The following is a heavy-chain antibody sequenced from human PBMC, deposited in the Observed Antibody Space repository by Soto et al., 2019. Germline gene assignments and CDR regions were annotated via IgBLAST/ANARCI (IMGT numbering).Heavy chain of an antibody. CDR2: IYYSGST. D-gene: IGHD3-3*01. V-gene: IGHV4-31*03. J-gene: IGHJ6*02. CDR3: ARGGPPASTIFGVVSGPHYYYGMDV. Sequence: PSETLSLTCTVSGGSISSGGYYWSWIRQHPGKGLEWIGYIYYSGSTYYNPSLKSRVTISVDTSKNQFSLKLSSVTAADTAVYYCARGGPPASTIFGVVSGPHYYYGMDVWGQGTTVTVSS. CDR1: GGSISSGGYY.